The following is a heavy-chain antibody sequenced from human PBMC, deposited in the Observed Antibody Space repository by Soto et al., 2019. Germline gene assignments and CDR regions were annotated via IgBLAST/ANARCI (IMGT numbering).Heavy chain of an antibody. D-gene: IGHD2-2*01. CDR3: ARAVPVASHYGMDV. J-gene: IGHJ6*02. CDR2: INPNDGGT. CDR1: GYTFTAYY. V-gene: IGHV1-2*02. Sequence: ASVKVSCKASGYTFTAYYMHWVRQAPGQGLEWMGWINPNDGGTNYAQKFQGRVTMTRDTSISTTYMELSRLRSDDTAVYYCARAVPVASHYGMDVWGQGTTVTVCS.